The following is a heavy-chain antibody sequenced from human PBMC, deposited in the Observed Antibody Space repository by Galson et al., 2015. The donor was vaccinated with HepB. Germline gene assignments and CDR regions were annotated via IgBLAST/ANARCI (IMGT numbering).Heavy chain of an antibody. V-gene: IGHV5-10-1*01. D-gene: IGHD1-26*01. CDR2: IDPSDPYT. Sequence: QSGAEVKKPGESLRISCKGSGYSFTSYWISWVRQMPGKGLEWMGRIDPSDPYTNYSPSFQGHITISADLSISTACLQCSSLKASDTAMYYGALYSGSSTKTNRDYCGQGTLVTVSS. CDR1: GYSFTSYW. CDR3: ALYSGSSTKTNRDY. J-gene: IGHJ4*02.